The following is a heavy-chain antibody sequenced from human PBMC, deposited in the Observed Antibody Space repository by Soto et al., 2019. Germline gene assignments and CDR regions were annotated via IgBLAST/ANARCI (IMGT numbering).Heavy chain of an antibody. D-gene: IGHD3-10*01. CDR1: GFTFSDYY. CDR2: ISSSGSTI. V-gene: IGHV3-11*01. J-gene: IGHJ4*02. Sequence: KTGGSLRLSCAASGFTFSDYYMSWIRQAPGKGLEWVSYISSSGSTIYYADSVKGRFTISRDNAKNSLYLQMNSLRAEDTAVYYCARVRRQLLWFGELLSCFFDYWGQGTLVTVSS. CDR3: ARVRRQLLWFGELLSCFFDY.